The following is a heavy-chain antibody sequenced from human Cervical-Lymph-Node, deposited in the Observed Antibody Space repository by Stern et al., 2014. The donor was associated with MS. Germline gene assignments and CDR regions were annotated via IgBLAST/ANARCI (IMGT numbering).Heavy chain of an antibody. CDR1: GFTFSDYT. D-gene: IGHD6-19*01. CDR3: ARDRLYSSGWTYFDY. Sequence: QMQLVQSGGGVVQPGRSLRLSCGASGFTFSDYTMHWVRQAPGKGMEWVANILGDGTTKYYEDYVKGRFTISRDNSKNTLYLQMSSLRTDDTAVYYCARDRLYSSGWTYFDYWGQGTVVTVSS. J-gene: IGHJ4*02. CDR2: ILGDGTTK. V-gene: IGHV3-30*04.